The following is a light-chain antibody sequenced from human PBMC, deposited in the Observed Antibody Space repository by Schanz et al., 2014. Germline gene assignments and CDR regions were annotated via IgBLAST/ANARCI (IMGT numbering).Light chain of an antibody. J-gene: IGLJ7*01. V-gene: IGLV2-8*01. CDR3: SSYAGSNNYV. CDR1: SSDIGGSNF. CDR2: EVS. Sequence: QSALTQPPSASGSPGQSVTISCTGTSSDIGGSNFVSWYQQHPGKAPKLMISEVSKRPSGVPDRFSGSKSGITASLTVSGLQAEDEADYYCSSYAGSNNYVFGPGTQLTVL.